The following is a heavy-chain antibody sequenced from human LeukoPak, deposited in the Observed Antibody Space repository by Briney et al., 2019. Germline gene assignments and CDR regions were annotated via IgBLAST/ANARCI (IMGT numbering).Heavy chain of an antibody. J-gene: IGHJ4*02. CDR1: GFTFSSYG. CDR2: IWYDGSNK. CDR3: ARESFRTQYHFDY. Sequence: GGSLRLSCAASGFTFSSYGMHWVRQAPGKGLEWVAVIWYDGSNKYYADSVKGRFTISRDNSKNTLYLQMNSLRAEDTAVYYCARESFRTQYHFDYWGQGTLVTVSS. V-gene: IGHV3-33*01. D-gene: IGHD2-2*01.